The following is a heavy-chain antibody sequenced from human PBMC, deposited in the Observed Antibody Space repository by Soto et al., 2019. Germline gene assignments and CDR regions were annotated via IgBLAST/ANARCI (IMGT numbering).Heavy chain of an antibody. CDR2: INSDGSRT. CDR3: ASALTYYYDIDY. Sequence: EVQLVESGGGLVQPGGSLRLSCAASGFTFSSYWMHWVRQAPGKGLVWVSRINSDGSRTTYADSVKGRFTISRDNAKNMLHLPMNSLRAEDTAVYYCASALTYYYDIDYWGQGTLVTVSS. J-gene: IGHJ4*02. V-gene: IGHV3-74*01. CDR1: GFTFSSYW. D-gene: IGHD3-22*01.